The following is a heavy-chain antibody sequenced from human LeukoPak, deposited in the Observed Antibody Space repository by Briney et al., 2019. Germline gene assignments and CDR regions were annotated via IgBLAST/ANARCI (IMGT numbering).Heavy chain of an antibody. CDR1: GFTFSSYG. CDR3: AEDGSGSYGAH. D-gene: IGHD5-18*01. V-gene: IGHV3-30*18. J-gene: IGHJ4*02. Sequence: GGSLRLSCAASGFTFSSYGMHWVRQAPGRGLEWVAVISYDGSNKYYADSVKGRFTISRDNSKNTLYLQMNSLRAEDTAVYYCAEDGSGSYGAHWGQGTLVTVSS. CDR2: ISYDGSNK.